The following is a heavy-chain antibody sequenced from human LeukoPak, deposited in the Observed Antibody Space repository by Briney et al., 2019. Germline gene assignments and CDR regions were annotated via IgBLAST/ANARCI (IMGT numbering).Heavy chain of an antibody. D-gene: IGHD2-15*01. CDR3: ARSLGYCSGGSCYSGPYYYGMDV. CDR2: INSNGGST. Sequence: GGSLRLSCAASGFTFSSYAMHWVRQAPGKGLEYVSAINSNGGSTYYADSVKGRFTISRDNSKNTLYLQMGSLRAEDMAVYYCARSLGYCSGGSCYSGPYYYGMDVWGQGTTVTVSS. CDR1: GFTFSSYA. J-gene: IGHJ6*02. V-gene: IGHV3-64*02.